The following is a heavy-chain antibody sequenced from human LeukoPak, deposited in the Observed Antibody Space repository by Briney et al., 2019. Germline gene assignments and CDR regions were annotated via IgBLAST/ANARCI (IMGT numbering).Heavy chain of an antibody. D-gene: IGHD6-13*01. CDR1: GGPISSGDYY. J-gene: IGHJ5*02. V-gene: IGHV4-30-4*08. CDR2: IYYSGST. Sequence: SETLSLTCTVSGGPISSGDYYWSWIRQPPGKGLEWIGYIYYSGSTYYNPSLKSRVTISVDTSKNQFSLKLSSVTAADTAVYYCARGGIAAAGQIWFDPWGQGTLVTVSS. CDR3: ARGGIAAAGQIWFDP.